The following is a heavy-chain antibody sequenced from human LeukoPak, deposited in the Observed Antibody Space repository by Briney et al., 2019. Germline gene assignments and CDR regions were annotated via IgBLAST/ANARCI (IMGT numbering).Heavy chain of an antibody. CDR3: ASHGTVTVPHPPDY. CDR2: IIPIFGTA. V-gene: IGHV1-69*13. J-gene: IGHJ4*02. D-gene: IGHD4-17*01. CDR1: GGTFSSYA. Sequence: SVKVSCKASGGTFSSYAISWVRHAPGQGLEWMGGIIPIFGTANYAQKFQGRVTITADESTSTAYMELSSLRSEDTAVYYCASHGTVTVPHPPDYWGQGTLVTVSS.